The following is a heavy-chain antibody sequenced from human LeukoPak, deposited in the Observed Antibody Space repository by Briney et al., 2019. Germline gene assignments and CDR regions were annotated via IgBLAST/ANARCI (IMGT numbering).Heavy chain of an antibody. CDR1: GFTFSSYA. Sequence: RGSLRLSCAASGFTFSSYAMHWVRQAPGKGLEYVSAISSNGGSTYYANSVKGRFTISRDNARNSQFLQMNSLRAEDTAVYYCASGGGWVFFNWGQGTLVTASS. J-gene: IGHJ4*02. V-gene: IGHV3-64*01. D-gene: IGHD6-19*01. CDR2: ISSNGGST. CDR3: ASGGGWVFFN.